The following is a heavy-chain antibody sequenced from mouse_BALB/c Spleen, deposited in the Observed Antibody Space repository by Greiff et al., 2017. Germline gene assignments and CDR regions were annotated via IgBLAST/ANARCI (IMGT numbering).Heavy chain of an antibody. V-gene: IGHV1-52*01. CDR1: GYTFTSYW. J-gene: IGHJ3*01. CDR2: IDPYDSET. Sequence: QVHVKQPGAELVRPGASVKLSCKASGYTFTSYWMNWVKQRPEQGLEWIGRIDPYDSETHYNQKFKDKAILTVDKSSSTAYMQLSSLTSEDSAVYYCARGGLRLPWFAYWGQGTLVTVSA. D-gene: IGHD1-2*01. CDR3: ARGGLRLPWFAY.